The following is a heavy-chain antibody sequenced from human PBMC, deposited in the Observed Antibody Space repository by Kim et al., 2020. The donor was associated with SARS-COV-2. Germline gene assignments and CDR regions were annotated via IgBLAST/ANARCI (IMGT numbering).Heavy chain of an antibody. CDR2: MNPNSGNT. Sequence: ASVKVSCKASGYTFTSYDINWVRQATGQGLEWMGWMNPNSGNTGYAQKFQGRVTMTRNTSISTAYMELSSLRSEDTAVYYCARGRLTLRLGLQLTTYYYYGMDVWGQGTTVTVSS. CDR1: GYTFTSYD. D-gene: IGHD3-16*01. CDR3: ARGRLTLRLGLQLTTYYYYGMDV. V-gene: IGHV1-8*01. J-gene: IGHJ6*02.